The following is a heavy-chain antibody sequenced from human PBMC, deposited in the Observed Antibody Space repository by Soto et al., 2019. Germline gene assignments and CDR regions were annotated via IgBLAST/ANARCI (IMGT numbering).Heavy chain of an antibody. J-gene: IGHJ6*02. CDR1: GGTFSSYA. D-gene: IGHD3-3*01. V-gene: IGHV1-69*06. CDR3: AGNDLWSGPPHYYGMDV. Sequence: SVKVSCKASGGTFSSYAISWVRQAPGQGLEWMGGIIPIFVTANYAQKFQGRVTITADKSTSTAYMELSSLRSEDTAVYYCAGNDLWSGPPHYYGMDVWGQGTTVTVSS. CDR2: IIPIFVTA.